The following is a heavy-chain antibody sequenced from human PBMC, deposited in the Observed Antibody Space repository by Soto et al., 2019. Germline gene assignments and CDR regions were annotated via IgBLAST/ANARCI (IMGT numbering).Heavy chain of an antibody. CDR1: GFTFGSYA. Sequence: RRLSFETSGFTFGSYAMSWVGLAPGKGLEWVSVAGPSGSSTFYADSVRGRFTISRDNVENTLYLQMNSLRVADTALYFCARTYYYDSTGYYRMFDYWGQGTLVTVSP. D-gene: IGHD3-22*01. J-gene: IGHJ4*02. CDR2: AGPSGSST. V-gene: IGHV3-23*01. CDR3: ARTYYYDSTGYYRMFDY.